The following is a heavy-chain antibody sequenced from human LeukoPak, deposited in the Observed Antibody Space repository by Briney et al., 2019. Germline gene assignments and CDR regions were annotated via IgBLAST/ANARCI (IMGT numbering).Heavy chain of an antibody. CDR1: GFTFSDYY. Sequence: GGSLRLSCAASGFTFSDYYMSWIRQAPGKGLEWVSYISSSGSTIYYADSVKGRFTISRDNAKNSLYLQMNSLRAEDTAVYYCARDLPMTVVVQAAYWGQGTLVTVSS. D-gene: IGHD3-22*01. V-gene: IGHV3-11*04. J-gene: IGHJ4*02. CDR2: ISSSGSTI. CDR3: ARDLPMTVVVQAAY.